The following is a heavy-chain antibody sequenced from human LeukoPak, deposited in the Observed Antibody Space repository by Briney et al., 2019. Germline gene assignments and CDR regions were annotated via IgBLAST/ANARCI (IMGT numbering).Heavy chain of an antibody. D-gene: IGHD2-2*02. V-gene: IGHV1-2*02. Sequence: ASVKVSCKASGYTFTGYYMRWVRQAPGQGLEWMGWINPNSGGTNYAQKFQGRVTMTRDTSISTAYMELSRLRSDDTAVYYCARDLIVVVPAAILNYWGQGTLVTVSS. CDR2: INPNSGGT. CDR3: ARDLIVVVPAAILNY. J-gene: IGHJ4*02. CDR1: GYTFTGYY.